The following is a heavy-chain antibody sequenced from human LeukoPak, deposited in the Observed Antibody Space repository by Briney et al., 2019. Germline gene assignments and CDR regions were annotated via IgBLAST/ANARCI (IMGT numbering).Heavy chain of an antibody. J-gene: IGHJ4*02. D-gene: IGHD1-14*01. CDR1: GFTFSSYG. Sequence: VRSLRLSCAASGFTFSSYGMHWVRQAPGKGLEWVAVISYDGSNKYYADSVKGRFTISRDNSKNTLYLQMNSLRAEDTAVYYCAKDLGYYRNQFVWGQGTLVTVSS. V-gene: IGHV3-30*18. CDR3: AKDLGYYRNQFV. CDR2: ISYDGSNK.